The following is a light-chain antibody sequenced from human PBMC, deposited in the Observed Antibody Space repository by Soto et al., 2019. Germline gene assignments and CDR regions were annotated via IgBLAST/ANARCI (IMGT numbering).Light chain of an antibody. V-gene: IGKV1D-12*01. Sequence: DIQMTQTPSSVSASVGDRVTITCRASEDISYWVAWYQQKPGKALKLLIHAASSLHSGVPSRFSGSGSGTDFTLTITGLQPEDFATYYCQQYYSYPLLTFGGGTKVEIK. CDR1: EDISYW. J-gene: IGKJ4*01. CDR3: QQYYSYPLLT. CDR2: AAS.